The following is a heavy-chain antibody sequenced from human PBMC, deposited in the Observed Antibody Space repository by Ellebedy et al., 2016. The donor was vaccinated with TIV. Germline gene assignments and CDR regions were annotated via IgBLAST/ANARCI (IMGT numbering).Heavy chain of an antibody. CDR2: IYYSGST. D-gene: IGHD2-2*01. CDR3: ARGYCSSTSCLTFNP. V-gene: IGHV4-39*01. Sequence: GSLRLSXTVSGGSISSSSYYWGWIRQPPGKGLEWIGSIYYSGSTYYNPSLKSRVTISVDTSKNQFSLKLSSVTAADTAVYYCARGYCSSTSCLTFNPWGQGTLVTVSS. CDR1: GGSISSSSYY. J-gene: IGHJ5*02.